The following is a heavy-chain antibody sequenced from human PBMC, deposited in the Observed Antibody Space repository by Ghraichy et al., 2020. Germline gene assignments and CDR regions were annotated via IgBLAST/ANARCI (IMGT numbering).Heavy chain of an antibody. D-gene: IGHD3-10*01. CDR3: AREEVNILGGRGGLDS. V-gene: IGHV3-53*01. CDR2: VYAGGSI. Sequence: GALRLSCAGAGFSVSSDYMTWVRQAPGKGLQWVATVYAGGSIFYADSVKGRFSISRDHPKNTLYLQMNSLRAEDTAIYYCAREEVNILGGRGGLDSWGQGTLVTVSS. J-gene: IGHJ4*02. CDR1: GFSVSSDY.